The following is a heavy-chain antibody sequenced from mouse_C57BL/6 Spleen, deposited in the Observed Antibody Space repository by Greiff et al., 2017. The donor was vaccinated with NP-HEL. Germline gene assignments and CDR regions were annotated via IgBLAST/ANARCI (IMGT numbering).Heavy chain of an antibody. Sequence: VQLQQSGPELVKPGASVKISCKASGYAFSSSWMNWVKQRPGKGLEWIGRIYPGDGDTNYNGKFKGKATLTADKSSSTAYMQLSSRTSEDSAVYCCARRAQATNAMDYWGQGTSVTVSS. V-gene: IGHV1-82*01. D-gene: IGHD3-2*02. CDR1: GYAFSSSW. CDR3: ARRAQATNAMDY. CDR2: IYPGDGDT. J-gene: IGHJ4*01.